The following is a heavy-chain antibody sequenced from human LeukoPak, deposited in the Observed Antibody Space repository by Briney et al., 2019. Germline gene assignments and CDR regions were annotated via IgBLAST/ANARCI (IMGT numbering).Heavy chain of an antibody. D-gene: IGHD6-13*01. CDR3: AKDRGSSWSYGMDV. J-gene: IGHJ6*02. V-gene: IGHV3-30*18. CDR2: ISYDGNNK. Sequence: GGSLRLSCAASGFTFSDYGMHWVRQAPGKGLEWVALISYDGNNKYYADSVKGRFTLSRDNSKNTLYLQMNSLRAEDTAVYYCAKDRGSSWSYGMDVWGQGTTVTVSS. CDR1: GFTFSDYG.